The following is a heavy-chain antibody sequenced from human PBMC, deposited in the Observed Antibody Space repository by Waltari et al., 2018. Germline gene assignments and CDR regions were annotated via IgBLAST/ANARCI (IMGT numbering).Heavy chain of an antibody. D-gene: IGHD3-22*01. CDR2: ISGRCRST. CDR1: GFTFSSYA. V-gene: IGHV3-23*04. CDR3: AKDRYYYDSSGYVDY. Sequence: EVQLVESGGGLVQPGGSLRLSCAASGFTFSSYAMSWVRQAPGKGLEWVSAISGRCRSTYYADSVKGRFTISRDNSKNTLYRQMNSLRAEDTAVYYCAKDRYYYDSSGYVDYWGQGTLVTVSS. J-gene: IGHJ4*02.